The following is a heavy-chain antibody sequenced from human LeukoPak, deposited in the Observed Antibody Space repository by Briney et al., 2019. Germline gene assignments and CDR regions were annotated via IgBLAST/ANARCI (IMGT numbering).Heavy chain of an antibody. CDR3: ARGTYYYYDSSGYLFWFDH. CDR2: IYHSGST. Sequence: SETLSLTCTVSGASISNYYWSWVRQPPGKGLEWIGYIYHSGSTNHNPSLKSRVTISVDTSKNQFSLKLTSVTAADTAVYYCARGTYYYYDSSGYLFWFDHWGQGTLVTVSS. CDR1: GASISNYY. J-gene: IGHJ5*02. V-gene: IGHV4-59*01. D-gene: IGHD3-22*01.